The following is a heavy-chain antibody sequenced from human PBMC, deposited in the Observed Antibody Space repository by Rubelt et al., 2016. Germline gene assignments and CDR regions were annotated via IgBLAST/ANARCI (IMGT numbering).Heavy chain of an antibody. CDR1: GFTFSSYG. V-gene: IGHV3-33*01. CDR2: IWYDGSNK. CDR3: ARARKRFLEWLTHYYYYMDV. J-gene: IGHJ6*03. Sequence: QVQLVESGGGVVQPGRSLRLSWAASGFTFSSYGMHWVRQAPGKGLEWVAVIWYDGSNKYYEDSVKGRFTISRDNSKNTLYLQMNSLRAEDTAVYYCARARKRFLEWLTHYYYYMDVWGKGTTVTVSS. D-gene: IGHD3-3*01.